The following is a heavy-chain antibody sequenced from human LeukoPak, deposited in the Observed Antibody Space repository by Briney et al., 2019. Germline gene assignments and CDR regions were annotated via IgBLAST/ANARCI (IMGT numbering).Heavy chain of an antibody. CDR1: GYSFTNYW. CDR3: ARHRAYYYDSSGYVDY. Sequence: GESLKISCKGSGYSFTNYWIGWVRQMPGKGLEWMGIIYPGDSDTRYSPSFQGQVTISADRSISTAYLQWSSLKASDTAMYYCARHRAYYYDSSGYVDYWGQGTLVTVSS. CDR2: IYPGDSDT. V-gene: IGHV5-51*01. D-gene: IGHD3-22*01. J-gene: IGHJ4*02.